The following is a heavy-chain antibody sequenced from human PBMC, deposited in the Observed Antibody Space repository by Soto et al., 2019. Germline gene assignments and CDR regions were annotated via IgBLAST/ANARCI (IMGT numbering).Heavy chain of an antibody. D-gene: IGHD2-21*01. J-gene: IGHJ4*02. V-gene: IGHV3-74*01. Sequence: GGSLRLSCVVSGFTFSTSWMHWVRQAPGKGPVWVSRINSDGSSTSYADSVKGRFTISRDNAKNTVYLQMSSLGAEDTDVYYCAREVVGWPLDYWGQGALVTVSS. CDR2: INSDGSST. CDR1: GFTFSTSW. CDR3: AREVVGWPLDY.